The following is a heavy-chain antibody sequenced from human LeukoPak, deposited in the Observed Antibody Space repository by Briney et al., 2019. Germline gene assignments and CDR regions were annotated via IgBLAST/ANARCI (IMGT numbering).Heavy chain of an antibody. D-gene: IGHD6-6*01. V-gene: IGHV4-61*02. J-gene: IGHJ6*03. CDR2: IYTSGST. CDR3: ARVDSGSGNYYYYMDV. CDR1: GGSISSGSYY. Sequence: PSQTLSLTCTVSGGSISSGSYYWSWIRQPAGKGLEWIGRIYTSGSTNYNPSLKSRVTISVDTSKNQFSLKLSSVTAADTAVYYCARVDSGSGNYYYYMDVWGKGTTVTVSS.